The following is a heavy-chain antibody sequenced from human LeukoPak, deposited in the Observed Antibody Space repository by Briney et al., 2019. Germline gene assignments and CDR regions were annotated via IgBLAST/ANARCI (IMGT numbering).Heavy chain of an antibody. Sequence: PGGSLRLSCAASGFTFSSYSMNWVRQAPGKGLEWVSYISSSSSTIYYADSVKGRFTISRDNAKNSLYLQMNSLRAEDTAVYYCAGTNYYESSGYYSSFDYWGQGTLVTVSS. J-gene: IGHJ4*02. D-gene: IGHD3-22*01. CDR3: AGTNYYESSGYYSSFDY. CDR1: GFTFSSYS. CDR2: ISSSSSTI. V-gene: IGHV3-48*01.